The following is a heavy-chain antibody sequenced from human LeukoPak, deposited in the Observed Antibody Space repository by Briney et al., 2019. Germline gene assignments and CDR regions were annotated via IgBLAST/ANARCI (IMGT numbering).Heavy chain of an antibody. V-gene: IGHV3-7*01. J-gene: IGHJ6*02. CDR3: ARDRWELLSNSYHYCGLDV. CDR1: GFTFSNYW. Sequence: GGSLRLSCAASGFTFSNYWMSWVRQAPGKGLEWVANIKQDGSEKCYVDSVKGRFTISRDNAKNSLYLQMNSLRAEDAAVYYCARDRWELLSNSYHYCGLDVWGQGTTVTVSS. CDR2: IKQDGSEK. D-gene: IGHD2-15*01.